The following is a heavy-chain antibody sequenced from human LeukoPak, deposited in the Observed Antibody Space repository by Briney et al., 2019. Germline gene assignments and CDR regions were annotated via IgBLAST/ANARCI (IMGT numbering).Heavy chain of an antibody. D-gene: IGHD6-19*01. Sequence: PGGSLRLSCAASGFTFSSYRMNWVRQAPGKVLEWVSYISSSSSTIYYADSVKGRFTISRDNAKNSLYLQMNSLRAEDTAVYYCARRSIAVAGPFDYWGQGTLVTVSS. CDR2: ISSSSSTI. J-gene: IGHJ4*02. CDR3: ARRSIAVAGPFDY. V-gene: IGHV3-48*04. CDR1: GFTFSSYR.